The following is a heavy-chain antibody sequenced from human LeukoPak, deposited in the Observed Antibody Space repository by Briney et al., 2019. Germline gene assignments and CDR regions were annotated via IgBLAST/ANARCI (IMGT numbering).Heavy chain of an antibody. CDR2: IYYSGST. V-gene: IGHV4-39*01. Sequence: SETLSLTCTVSGASISRSDYYWVWIRQPPGKGLEWIGSIYYSGSTYYSPSLKSRVTISVDTSKNQFSLKLNSVTAADTAVYYCGRHRIPAADDAFDIWGQGTMVTVSS. CDR1: GASISRSDYY. CDR3: GRHRIPAADDAFDI. J-gene: IGHJ3*02. D-gene: IGHD6-13*01.